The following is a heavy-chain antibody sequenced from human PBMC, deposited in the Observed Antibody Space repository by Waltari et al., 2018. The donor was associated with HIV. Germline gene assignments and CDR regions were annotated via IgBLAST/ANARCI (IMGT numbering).Heavy chain of an antibody. CDR1: EFMFDDYD. Sequence: QMVQSGGGLAQPGKSLRLSCSASEFMFDDYDMHWVRQAQGKGLEWVSGISRNGDTKTYAAPVKGRFAISRDNALSFLYLQMNSLRPEDTALYFCANSDGYYGGGTGAFDIWGQGTMVIVSS. V-gene: IGHV3-9*01. D-gene: IGHD2-21*01. CDR2: ISRNGDTK. CDR3: ANSDGYYGGGTGAFDI. J-gene: IGHJ3*02.